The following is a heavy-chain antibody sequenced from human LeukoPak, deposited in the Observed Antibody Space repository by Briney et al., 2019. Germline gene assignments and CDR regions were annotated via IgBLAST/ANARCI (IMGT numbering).Heavy chain of an antibody. D-gene: IGHD5-18*01. J-gene: IGHJ4*02. CDR3: AKDLIRLGETALVGSPY. Sequence: HPGGSLRLSCAASGFTVSSNYMSWVRQAPGRGLEWVSVIYSGGSTYYADSVKGRFTISRDNSKNTLYLQMNSLRAEDTAVYYCAKDLIRLGETALVGSPYWGQGTLVTVSS. CDR2: IYSGGST. CDR1: GFTVSSNY. V-gene: IGHV3-53*01.